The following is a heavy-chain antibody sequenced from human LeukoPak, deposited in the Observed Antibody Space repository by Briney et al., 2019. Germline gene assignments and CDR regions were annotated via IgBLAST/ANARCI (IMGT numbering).Heavy chain of an antibody. CDR1: GFTFSTYA. J-gene: IGHJ4*02. CDR2: ISNDGSNK. V-gene: IGHV3-30*04. D-gene: IGHD3-22*01. Sequence: GRSLRLSCAASGFTFSTYAMHWVRQAPGKGLEWVGVISNDGSNKYYADSVKGRFTISRDNSKNTLYLQMNSLRAEDTAVYYCASPLQYYDSSGYYRYWGQGTLVTVSS. CDR3: ASPLQYYDSSGYYRY.